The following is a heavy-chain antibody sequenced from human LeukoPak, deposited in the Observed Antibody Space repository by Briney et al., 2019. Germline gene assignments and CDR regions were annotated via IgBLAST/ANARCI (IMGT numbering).Heavy chain of an antibody. CDR3: AKTGYDLEFDS. V-gene: IGHV4-39*01. Sequence: SETLSLTCTVSGGSLRSSGYSWGWIRQPPEKGLEWIGSIYYSGNTYYNESLKSRVTMSTGTSQKEFSLKLSSVTAADTAIYYCAKTGYDLEFDSWGQGTLVTVSS. CDR2: IYYSGNT. D-gene: IGHD5-12*01. CDR1: GGSLRSSGYS. J-gene: IGHJ4*02.